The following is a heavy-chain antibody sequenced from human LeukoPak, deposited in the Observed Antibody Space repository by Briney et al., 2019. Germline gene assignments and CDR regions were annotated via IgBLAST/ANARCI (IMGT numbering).Heavy chain of an antibody. CDR2: IYSGGST. Sequence: GGSLRLSCAASGFTVSSNYMSWVRQAPGKGLEWVSVIYSGGSTYYADSVKGRFAISRDNSKNTLYLQMNSLRAEDTALYYCARDPMGAIGYGMDVWGQGTTVTVSS. CDR3: ARDPMGAIGYGMDV. V-gene: IGHV3-66*01. CDR1: GFTVSSNY. D-gene: IGHD1-26*01. J-gene: IGHJ6*02.